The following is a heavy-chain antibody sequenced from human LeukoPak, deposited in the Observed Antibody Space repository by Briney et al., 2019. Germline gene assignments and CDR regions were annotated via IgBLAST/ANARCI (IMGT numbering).Heavy chain of an antibody. CDR2: IYSGGST. V-gene: IGHV3-66*01. J-gene: IGHJ4*02. CDR3: ARVYNDYFDY. D-gene: IGHD3-10*01. CDR1: GFTVGSNY. Sequence: PGGSLRLSCAASGFTVGSNYMSWVRQAPGKGLEWVSIIYSGGSTYYADSVKGRFTISRDNSKNTLYLQMNSLRAEDTAVYYCARVYNDYFDYWGQGTLVTVSS.